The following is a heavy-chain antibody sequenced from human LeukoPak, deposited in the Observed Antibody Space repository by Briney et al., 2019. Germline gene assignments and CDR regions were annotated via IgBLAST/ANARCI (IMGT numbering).Heavy chain of an antibody. Sequence: GGSLRLSCAASGFTFSSYGMHWVRQAPGKGLEWVAVISYDGSNKYYADSVKGRFTISRDNSKNTLYLQMNSLRAEDTAVYYCAKDKARAVAGSDYFDYWGQGTLATVSS. D-gene: IGHD6-19*01. CDR3: AKDKARAVAGSDYFDY. CDR1: GFTFSSYG. J-gene: IGHJ4*02. V-gene: IGHV3-30*18. CDR2: ISYDGSNK.